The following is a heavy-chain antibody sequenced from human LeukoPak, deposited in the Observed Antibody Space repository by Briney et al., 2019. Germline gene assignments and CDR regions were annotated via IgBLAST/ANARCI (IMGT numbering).Heavy chain of an antibody. CDR2: ISSSSSYI. J-gene: IGHJ4*02. Sequence: GGSLRLSCTASGFTFSSYSMNWVRQAPGKGLEWVSSISSSSSYIYYADSVKGRFTISRDNAKNSLYLQMNSLRAEDTAVYYCARDGRMATTDTEQFDYWGQGTLVTVSS. CDR3: ARDGRMATTDTEQFDY. CDR1: GFTFSSYS. V-gene: IGHV3-21*01. D-gene: IGHD5-24*01.